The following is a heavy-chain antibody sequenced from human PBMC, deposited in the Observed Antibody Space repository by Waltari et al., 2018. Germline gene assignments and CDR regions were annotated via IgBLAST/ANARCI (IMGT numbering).Heavy chain of an antibody. V-gene: IGHV3-23*03. CDR3: AKLYSSSWSFDY. Sequence: EVQLLESGGGLVQPGGSLRLSCAASGFTSSSYAMSWVRQAPGKGLEWVSVIYSGGSTYYADSVKGRFTISRDNSKNTLYLQMNSLRAEDTAVYYCAKLYSSSWSFDYWGQGTLVTVSS. J-gene: IGHJ4*02. CDR2: IYSGGST. CDR1: GFTSSSYA. D-gene: IGHD6-13*01.